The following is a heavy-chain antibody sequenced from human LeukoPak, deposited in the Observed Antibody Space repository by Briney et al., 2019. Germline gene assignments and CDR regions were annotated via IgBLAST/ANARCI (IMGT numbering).Heavy chain of an antibody. CDR3: ARETSTEIIGGMDV. V-gene: IGHV3-30*02. Sequence: GGSLRLSRAASGFTFSNSGIHWVRQAPGKGLEWMAFIQTDGNPKYYADSVRGRFTISRDNSKKTCYLQVDSVRVEDTAVYYCARETSTEIIGGMDVRGQGTTVTVTS. CDR2: IQTDGNPK. J-gene: IGHJ6*02. CDR1: GFTFSNSG. D-gene: IGHD2-8*02.